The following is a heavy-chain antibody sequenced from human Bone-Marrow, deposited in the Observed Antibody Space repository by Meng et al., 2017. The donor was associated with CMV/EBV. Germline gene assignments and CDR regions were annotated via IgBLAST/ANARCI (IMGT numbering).Heavy chain of an antibody. CDR3: ASAGYSSSWYFDY. CDR2: IYTSGST. D-gene: IGHD6-13*01. Sequence: QVRGRGSGPGLAKPSQTLSLTRPVFGGSISSGRYYGSWIRKPAGKGLEWIRRIYTSGSTTYNPSLKSRVTISVDTSKNQFSLKLSSVTAADTAVYYCASAGYSSSWYFDYWGQGTLVTVSS. V-gene: IGHV4-61*02. J-gene: IGHJ4*02. CDR1: GGSISSGRYY.